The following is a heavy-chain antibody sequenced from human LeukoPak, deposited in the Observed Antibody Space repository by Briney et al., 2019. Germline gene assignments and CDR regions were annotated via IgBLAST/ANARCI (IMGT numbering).Heavy chain of an antibody. Sequence: GGSLRLSCAASGFTFSDYYMSWIRQAPGKGLEWVSYISSSGSTIYYADSVKGRFTISRDNSKNTLYLQMNSLRAEDTAVYYCARVRDWNDAIGWFDPWGQGTLVTVSS. V-gene: IGHV3-11*04. J-gene: IGHJ5*02. CDR3: ARVRDWNDAIGWFDP. CDR1: GFTFSDYY. CDR2: ISSSGSTI. D-gene: IGHD1-1*01.